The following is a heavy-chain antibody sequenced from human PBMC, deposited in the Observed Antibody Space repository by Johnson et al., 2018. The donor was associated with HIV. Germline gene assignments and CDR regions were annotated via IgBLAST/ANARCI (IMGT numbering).Heavy chain of an antibody. CDR3: AKGYSSSWYLDVFDL. J-gene: IGHJ3*01. D-gene: IGHD6-13*01. V-gene: IGHV3-20*04. Sequence: VQLVESGGGVVRPGGSLRLSCAASGFTFDDYGMSWVRQAPGKGLEWVSGINWNGGRTGYVDSVKGRFTISRDNAKNSLYLQMNSLRVDDTALYYCAKGYSSSWYLDVFDLWGQGTMVTVSS. CDR2: INWNGGRT. CDR1: GFTFDDYG.